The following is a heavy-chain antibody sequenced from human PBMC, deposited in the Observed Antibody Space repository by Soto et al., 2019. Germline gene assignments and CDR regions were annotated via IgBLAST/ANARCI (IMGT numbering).Heavy chain of an antibody. V-gene: IGHV3-30*19. Sequence: QVQLVESGGGVVQPGTSLRVSCVGSGFTFRSYVIHWVRQAPGKGLEWVALTSYDGSDKYYGDSVRGRFTISRDNSRNTVDLQMDSVRLEDTALYYCARGGTTGGLDVWGQGTLVSVSS. CDR2: TSYDGSDK. J-gene: IGHJ1*01. CDR1: GFTFRSYV. CDR3: ARGGTTGGLDV. D-gene: IGHD3-16*01.